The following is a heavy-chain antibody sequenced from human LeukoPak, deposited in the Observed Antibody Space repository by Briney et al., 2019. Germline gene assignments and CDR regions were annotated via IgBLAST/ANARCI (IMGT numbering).Heavy chain of an antibody. CDR3: ARERQGIAEASYFDY. D-gene: IGHD6-25*01. V-gene: IGHV3-33*08. CDR1: GFTFSSYG. J-gene: IGHJ4*02. Sequence: PGGSLRLSCAASGFTFSSYGMHWVRQAPGKGLEWVAVIWYDGSNKYYADSVKGRFTISRDNSKNTLYLQMNSLRAEDTAVYYCARERQGIAEASYFDYWGQGTLVTVSP. CDR2: IWYDGSNK.